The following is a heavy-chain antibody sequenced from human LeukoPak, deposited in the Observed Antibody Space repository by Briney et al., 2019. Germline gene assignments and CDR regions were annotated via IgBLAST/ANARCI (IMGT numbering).Heavy chain of an antibody. CDR2: IYYSGST. J-gene: IGHJ6*02. CDR1: GGSVSSGSYY. D-gene: IGHD5-18*01. CDR3: ASFSRGYSYGFGSGHYYYYYGMDV. V-gene: IGHV4-61*01. Sequence: SETLSLTCTVSGGSVSSGSYYWSWIRQPPGKGLEWIGYIYYSGSTNYNPSLKSRVTISVDTSKNQFSLKLSSVTAADTAVYYCASFSRGYSYGFGSGHYYYYYGMDVWGQGTTVTVSS.